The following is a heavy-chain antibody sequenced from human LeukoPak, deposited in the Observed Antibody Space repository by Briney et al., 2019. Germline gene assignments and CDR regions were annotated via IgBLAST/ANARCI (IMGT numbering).Heavy chain of an antibody. CDR1: GGSFSGYY. D-gene: IGHD2-15*01. Sequence: SETLSLTCAVYGGSFSGYYWSWIRQPPGKRLEWIGEINHSGSTNYNPSLKSRVTISVDTSKNQFSLKLSSVTAADTAVYYCASRRARYCSGGSCYAPPPGYWGQGTLVTVSS. CDR3: ASRRARYCSGGSCYAPPPGY. V-gene: IGHV4-34*01. CDR2: INHSGST. J-gene: IGHJ4*02.